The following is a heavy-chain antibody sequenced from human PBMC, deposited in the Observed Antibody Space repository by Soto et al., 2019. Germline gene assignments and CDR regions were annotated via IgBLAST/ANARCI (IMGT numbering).Heavy chain of an antibody. CDR3: AKDTPGYSSSWSAY. Sequence: EVQLLASGGGLVQPGGSLRLSCAASGFTFSSYAMSWVRPAPGKGLEWVSAISGSGGSTYYAGSVKGRFTISRDNSKNPLYLHMNSLRAEDTAVYYCAKDTPGYSSSWSAYWGQGPLVTVAS. CDR1: GFTFSSYA. CDR2: ISGSGGST. J-gene: IGHJ4*02. D-gene: IGHD6-13*01. V-gene: IGHV3-23*01.